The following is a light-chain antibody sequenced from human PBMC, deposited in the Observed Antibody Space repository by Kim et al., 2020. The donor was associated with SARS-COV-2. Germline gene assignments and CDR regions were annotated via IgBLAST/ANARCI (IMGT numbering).Light chain of an antibody. J-gene: IGKJ5*01. V-gene: IGKV3-11*01. CDR3: QQRTNWPPT. Sequence: EIVLTQSPATLSLSPGERATLSCRASQSVSRYLVWYQQKPGQAPRLLMYDASNRATGIPARFSGSGSGTDFTLTISSLEPEDFAVYYCQQRTNWPPTFGQGTRLEIK. CDR1: QSVSRY. CDR2: DAS.